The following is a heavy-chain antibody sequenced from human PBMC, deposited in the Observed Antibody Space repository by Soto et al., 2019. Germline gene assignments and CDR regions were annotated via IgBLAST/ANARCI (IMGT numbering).Heavy chain of an antibody. Sequence: SVKVSCKASGYTFTGYYMHWVRQAPGQGLEWMGWINPNSGGTNYAQKFQGRVTMTRDTSISTAYMELSRLRSDDTAVYYCARDRGSSSWTYYYYGMDVWGQGTTVTVSS. D-gene: IGHD6-13*01. V-gene: IGHV1-2*02. CDR1: GYTFTGYY. CDR3: ARDRGSSSWTYYYYGMDV. J-gene: IGHJ6*02. CDR2: INPNSGGT.